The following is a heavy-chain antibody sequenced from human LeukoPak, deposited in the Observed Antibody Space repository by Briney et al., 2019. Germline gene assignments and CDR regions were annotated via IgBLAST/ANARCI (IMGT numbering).Heavy chain of an antibody. CDR1: GGSIRSSYYY. CDR3: ARDYYGSGSYYPTYFDY. Sequence: PSETLSLTCTVSGGSIRSSYYYWGWIRQPPGKGLEWIGCIYDSGSTYYNPSLKSRVTISVDTSKNQFSLKLSSVTAADTAVYYCARDYYGSGSYYPTYFDYWGQGTLVTVSS. D-gene: IGHD3-10*01. V-gene: IGHV4-39*02. CDR2: IYDSGST. J-gene: IGHJ4*02.